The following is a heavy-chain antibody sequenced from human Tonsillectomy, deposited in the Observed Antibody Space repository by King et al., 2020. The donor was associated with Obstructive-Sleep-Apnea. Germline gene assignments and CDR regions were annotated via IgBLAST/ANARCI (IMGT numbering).Heavy chain of an antibody. CDR2: ISSDGGGT. J-gene: IGHJ4*02. V-gene: IGHV3-64D*06. CDR3: VKNRPNDY. Sequence: VQLVESGGGLVQPGGSLRLSCSASGFTFSNYAMHWVRQAPGRGLEYVSAISSDGGGTYYGDSVKGRFSISRDNSKNTLYLQMNSLRVEDTAVYYCVKNRPNDYWGQGTLVTVSS. CDR1: GFTFSNYA.